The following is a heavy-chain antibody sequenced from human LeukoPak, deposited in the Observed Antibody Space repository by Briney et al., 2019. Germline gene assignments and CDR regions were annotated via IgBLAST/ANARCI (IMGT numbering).Heavy chain of an antibody. D-gene: IGHD6-6*01. V-gene: IGHV5-51*01. CDR1: GYSFTNYW. CDR2: IYPGDSDT. CDR3: ARQDARGYYYYGMDV. Sequence: WESLKISCKGSGYSFTNYWIGWVRQMPGKGLEWMGIIYPGDSDTRYNPSFQGQVTISADRSISTAYLQWSGLKASDTAMYYCARQDARGYYYYGMDVWGQGTTVTVSS. J-gene: IGHJ6*02.